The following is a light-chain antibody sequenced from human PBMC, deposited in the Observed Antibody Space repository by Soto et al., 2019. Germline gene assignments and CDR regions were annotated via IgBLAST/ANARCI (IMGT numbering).Light chain of an antibody. V-gene: IGKV1-33*01. J-gene: IGKJ5*01. CDR1: QDITNF. CDR3: QQYDILLT. Sequence: DIQMTQSPSSLSASVGDRVTITCQASQDITNFLNWYQHKPGRAPKLLIYAASTLQSGVPSRLSGSGSGTDFAFTISSLQPEDIATYYCQQYDILLTFGQGTRLEIK. CDR2: AAS.